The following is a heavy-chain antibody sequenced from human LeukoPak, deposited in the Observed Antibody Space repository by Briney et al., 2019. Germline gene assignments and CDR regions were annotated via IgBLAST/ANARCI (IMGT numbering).Heavy chain of an antibody. CDR2: INHSGST. V-gene: IGHV4-34*01. D-gene: IGHD5-18*01. Sequence: SETLSLTCAVYVGSFSGYYWSWIPQPPGKGLEWIGEINHSGSTNYNPSLKSRVTISVDTYKQQFSLDLSSVTAADTAVYYCARGLQLWLRGVWYWFDPWRQGTLVTVSS. CDR1: VGSFSGYY. J-gene: IGHJ5*02. CDR3: ARGLQLWLRGVWYWFDP.